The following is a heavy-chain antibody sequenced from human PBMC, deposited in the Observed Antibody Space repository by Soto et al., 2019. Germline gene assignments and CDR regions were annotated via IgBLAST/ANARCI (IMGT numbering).Heavy chain of an antibody. CDR2: IYWDDDE. Sequence: QVTLKESGHTLVKPTQNLTLTCNASGFSLATPGVAVGWLRQTPGKALEWLGHIYWDDDERYSPSLQNKLSITTDTSKNHVVLTMTNMKPLDTGTYYCAHFSGMINRFDPWGQGTLVTVSS. V-gene: IGHV2-5*02. CDR1: GFSLATPGVA. D-gene: IGHD6-19*01. J-gene: IGHJ5*02. CDR3: AHFSGMINRFDP.